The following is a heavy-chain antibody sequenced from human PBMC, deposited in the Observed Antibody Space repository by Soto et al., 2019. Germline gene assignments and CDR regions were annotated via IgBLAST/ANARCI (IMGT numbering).Heavy chain of an antibody. V-gene: IGHV5-51*01. Sequence: GESLKISCKGSGYSFTNYWIGWVRQMPGKGLEWMGIISPGDSDTRNSPSFQGQVTFSADKSISTAYLQWSSLKDSDTAMYYCARQLSGGVFDSWGRGALVTVSS. J-gene: IGHJ4*02. CDR2: ISPGDSDT. CDR1: GYSFTNYW. D-gene: IGHD3-10*01. CDR3: ARQLSGGVFDS.